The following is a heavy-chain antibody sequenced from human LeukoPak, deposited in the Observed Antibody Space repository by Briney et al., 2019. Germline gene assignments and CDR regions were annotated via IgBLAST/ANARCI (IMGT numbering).Heavy chain of an antibody. V-gene: IGHV4-4*01. D-gene: IGHD6-13*01. CDR3: ARVKGAAAGHVYYYYGMDV. Sequence: PSETLSLTCAVSGGSISSSNWWSWVRQPPGKGLEWIGEIYHSGSTNYNPSLKSRVTISVDKSKNQFSLKLSSVTAADTAVYCCARVKGAAAGHVYYYYGMDVWGQGTTVTVSS. J-gene: IGHJ6*02. CDR1: GGSISSSNW. CDR2: IYHSGST.